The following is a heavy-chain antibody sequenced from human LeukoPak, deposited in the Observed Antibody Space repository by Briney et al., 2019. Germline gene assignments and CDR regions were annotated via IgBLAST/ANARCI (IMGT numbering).Heavy chain of an antibody. Sequence: SEILSLTCAVYGGSFSGYYWSWIRQPPGKGLEWIGEINHSGSTNYNPSLKSRVTISVDTSKNQFSLKLSSVTAADTAVYYCARVGIAAAGYWGQGTLVTVSS. CDR2: INHSGST. CDR3: ARVGIAAAGY. D-gene: IGHD6-13*01. J-gene: IGHJ4*02. V-gene: IGHV4-34*01. CDR1: GGSFSGYY.